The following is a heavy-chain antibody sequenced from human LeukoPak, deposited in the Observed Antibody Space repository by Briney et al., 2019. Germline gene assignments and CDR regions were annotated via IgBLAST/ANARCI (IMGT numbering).Heavy chain of an antibody. CDR3: AKDFWSGYFYFDY. CDR2: ISGSGSST. Sequence: PGGSLRLSCVASGFTFNIYAMSWVRQAPGKGLEWVSGISGSGSSTYYADSVKGRFTISRDNSKNTLYLQMNSLRAEDTAVYYCAKDFWSGYFYFDYWGQGILVTVSS. D-gene: IGHD3-3*01. V-gene: IGHV3-23*01. CDR1: GFTFNIYA. J-gene: IGHJ4*02.